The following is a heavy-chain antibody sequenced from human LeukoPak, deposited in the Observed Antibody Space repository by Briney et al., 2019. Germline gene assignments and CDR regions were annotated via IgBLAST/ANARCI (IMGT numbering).Heavy chain of an antibody. D-gene: IGHD2-2*01. CDR3: ARGRGSTRPHWFDP. CDR2: INHSGST. V-gene: IGHV4-31*03. Sequence: SQTLSLTCTVSGGSISSGGYYWSWIRQHPGKGLEWIGEINHSGSTNYNPSLKSRVTISVDTSKNQFSLKLSSVTAADTAVYYCARGRGSTRPHWFDPWGQGTLVTVSS. CDR1: GGSISSGGYY. J-gene: IGHJ5*02.